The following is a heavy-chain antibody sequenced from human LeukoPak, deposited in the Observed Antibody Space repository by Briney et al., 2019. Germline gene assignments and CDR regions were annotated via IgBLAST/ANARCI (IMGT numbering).Heavy chain of an antibody. CDR1: GFTFSDYY. CDR3: ARDLISVGEYS. Sequence: PGGSLRLSCAASGFTFSDYYMSWIRQAPGKGLEWVSYIGSGGTTMFYADAVKGRFTISRDNTKNSVYLQMNSLRAEDTAVYYCARDLISVGEYSWGQGTLVIVSS. CDR2: IGSGGTTM. D-gene: IGHD3-10*01. J-gene: IGHJ4*02. V-gene: IGHV3-11*01.